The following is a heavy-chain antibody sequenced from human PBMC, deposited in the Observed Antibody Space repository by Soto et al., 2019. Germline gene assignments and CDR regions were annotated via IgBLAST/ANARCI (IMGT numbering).Heavy chain of an antibody. Sequence: QVQLWQSGPGLVKPSGTLSLTCTVSGASISSNNWWTWVRPSPGKGLEWIGKISQSGRANYNPSLRGRGRMSIDKSKNLLSLKVNYVNAADTAMYYCARIQDGDALDIWGQGTVVTVSS. CDR2: ISQSGRA. CDR3: ARIQDGDALDI. CDR1: GASISSNNW. J-gene: IGHJ3*02. V-gene: IGHV4-4*02.